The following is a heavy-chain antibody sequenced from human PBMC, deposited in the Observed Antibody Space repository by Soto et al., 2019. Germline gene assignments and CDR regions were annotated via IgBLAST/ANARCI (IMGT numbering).Heavy chain of an antibody. CDR3: ARRELLWFGELILYRWFDP. D-gene: IGHD3-10*01. CDR1: GGSISSSSYY. Sequence: SETLSLTCTVSGGSISSSSYYWGWIRQPPGKGLEWIGSIYYSGSTYYNPSLKSRVTISVDTSKNQFSLKLSSVTAADTAVYYCARRELLWFGELILYRWFDPWGQGTLVTVSS. CDR2: IYYSGST. J-gene: IGHJ5*02. V-gene: IGHV4-39*01.